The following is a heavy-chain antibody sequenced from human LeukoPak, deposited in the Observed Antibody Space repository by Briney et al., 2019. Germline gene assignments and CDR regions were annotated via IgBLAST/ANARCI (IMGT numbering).Heavy chain of an antibody. D-gene: IGHD3-16*01. CDR1: GFTFSSYT. Sequence: PGGSLRLSCAASGFTFSSYTIHWVRQPPGKGLEWVAVISFDGSNKYYADPVKGRFTISRDNSKNTLYLQMNSLRAEDTAVYYCARVELGSSLGFDPWGQGTLVTVSS. CDR3: ARVELGSSLGFDP. V-gene: IGHV3-30-3*01. J-gene: IGHJ5*02. CDR2: ISFDGSNK.